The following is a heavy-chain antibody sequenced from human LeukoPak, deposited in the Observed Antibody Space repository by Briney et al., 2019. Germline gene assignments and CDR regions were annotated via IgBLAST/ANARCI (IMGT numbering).Heavy chain of an antibody. CDR2: ISSSGILI. CDR1: GFTFNNYE. CDR3: AKVSGSGWHFDH. J-gene: IGHJ4*02. D-gene: IGHD6-19*01. Sequence: GGSLRLSCAASGFTFNNYEMNWVRQAPGKGLEWVSFISSSGILIYYADSVKGRFTISRDNGKNSLFLQMDSLRVEDTAVYYCAKVSGSGWHFDHWGQGTLVTVSS. V-gene: IGHV3-48*03.